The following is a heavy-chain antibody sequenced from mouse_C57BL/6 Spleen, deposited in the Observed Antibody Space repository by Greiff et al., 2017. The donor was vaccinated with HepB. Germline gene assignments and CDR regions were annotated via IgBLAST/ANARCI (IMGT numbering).Heavy chain of an antibody. D-gene: IGHD2-12*01. Sequence: QVQLQQPGAELVMPGASVKLSCKASGYTFTSYWMHWVKQRPGQGLEWIGEIDPSDSYTNYNQKFKGKSTLTVDKSSSTAYMQLSSLTSEDSAVYYCARRGAYYNWYFDVWGTGTTVTVSS. CDR1: GYTFTSYW. CDR2: IDPSDSYT. V-gene: IGHV1-69*01. CDR3: ARRGAYYNWYFDV. J-gene: IGHJ1*03.